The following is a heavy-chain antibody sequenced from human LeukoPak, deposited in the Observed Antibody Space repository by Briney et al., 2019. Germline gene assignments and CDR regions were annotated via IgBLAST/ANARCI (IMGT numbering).Heavy chain of an antibody. CDR3: AKQTVGGSSSWYFGRTKGWLDP. CDR2: ISATGYNT. CDR1: GFTFSSCG. V-gene: IGHV3-23*01. Sequence: GGSLRLSCAASGFTFSSCGMSWVRQAPGKGLEWVSTISATGYNTYYIDSVKGRFTISRDNSKNTVYLQMNSPRAEDTAVYYCAKQTVGGSSSWYFGRTKGWLDPWGQGTLVTVSS. D-gene: IGHD6-13*01. J-gene: IGHJ5*02.